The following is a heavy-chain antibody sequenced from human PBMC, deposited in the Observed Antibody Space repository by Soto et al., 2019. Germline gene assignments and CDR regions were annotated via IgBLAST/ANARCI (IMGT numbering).Heavy chain of an antibody. CDR1: RGTFSSYA. D-gene: IGHD5-12*01. CDR3: AVARERKPYYFDY. V-gene: IGHV1-69*13. J-gene: IGHJ4*02. Sequence: ASVKVSCKASRGTFSSYAMSWVRQAPGQGLEWMGGIIPIFGTANYAQKFQGRVTITADESTSTAYMELSSLRYEDTAVYYCAVARERKPYYFDYWGQGTLVTVSS. CDR2: IIPIFGTA.